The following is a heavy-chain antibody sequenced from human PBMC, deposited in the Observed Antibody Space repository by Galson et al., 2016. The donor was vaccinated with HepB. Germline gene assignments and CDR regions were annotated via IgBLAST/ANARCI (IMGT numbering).Heavy chain of an antibody. CDR2: LTGSGGGT. Sequence: SLRLSCAAPGFTFSSYAMNWVRQAPGKGLEWVATLTGSGGGTYYAVSVKGRFTISRDNSKNTLYLEMISLRAGDTAVYYCAKVPHHSTGWPREIDYWGQGTLVFVSS. CDR1: GFTFSSYA. J-gene: IGHJ4*02. D-gene: IGHD6-25*01. CDR3: AKVPHHSTGWPREIDY. V-gene: IGHV3-23*01.